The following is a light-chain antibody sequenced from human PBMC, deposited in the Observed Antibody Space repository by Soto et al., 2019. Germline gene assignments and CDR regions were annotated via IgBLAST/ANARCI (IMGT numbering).Light chain of an antibody. V-gene: IGKV1-9*01. Sequence: IPLTQSPSSLSASVGDRVTITCRASQGISSFLAWYQQKPGKAPNLLIYAASTLQTGVPSRFSGGGSGTDFTLTIDNLQPEDFATYYCQQWSKGPSLTFGGGTKVDIK. J-gene: IGKJ4*01. CDR2: AAS. CDR3: QQWSKGPSLT. CDR1: QGISSF.